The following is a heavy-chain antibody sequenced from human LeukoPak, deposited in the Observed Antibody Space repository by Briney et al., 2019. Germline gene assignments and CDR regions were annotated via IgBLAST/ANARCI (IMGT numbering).Heavy chain of an antibody. CDR3: ARDSDIVVVPAVPMDMDV. J-gene: IGHJ6*03. V-gene: IGHV3-21*01. Sequence: GGSLRLSCVASGFTFSSYSMNWVRQAPGKGLEWVSSVSSSSSYIYYADSVKGRFTISRDNAKNSLYLQMNSLRAEDTAVYYCARDSDIVVVPAVPMDMDVWGKGTTVTVSS. D-gene: IGHD2-2*01. CDR2: VSSSSSYI. CDR1: GFTFSSYS.